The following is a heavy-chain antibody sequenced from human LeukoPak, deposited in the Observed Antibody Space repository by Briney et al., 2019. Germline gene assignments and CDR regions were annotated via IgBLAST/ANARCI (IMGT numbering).Heavy chain of an antibody. D-gene: IGHD1-7*01. CDR1: GYTFTSYG. CDR2: ISAYNGNT. Sequence: ASVKVSCKASGYTFTSYGISWVRQAPGQGLEWMGWISAYNGNTNYAQKLQGRVTMTTDTSTSTAYMELRSLRSDDTAVYYCAREGGTRNWNYKTATTDYWSQGTLVTVSS. J-gene: IGHJ4*02. V-gene: IGHV1-18*01. CDR3: AREGGTRNWNYKTATTDY.